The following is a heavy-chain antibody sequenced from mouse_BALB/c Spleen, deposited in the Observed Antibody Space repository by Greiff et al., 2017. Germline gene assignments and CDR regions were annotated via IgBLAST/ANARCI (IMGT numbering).Heavy chain of an antibody. CDR3: ARSGGREWYLDV. D-gene: IGHD1-1*01. J-gene: IGHJ1*01. V-gene: IGHV1-69*02. Sequence: VKLQQPGAELVKPGASVKLSCKASGYTFTSYWMHWVKQRPGQGLEWIGEIDPSDSYTNYNQKFKGKATLTVDKASSTAYMQLSSLTSEDSAVYYCARSGGREWYLDVRGAGTTVTGSS. CDR1: GYTFTSYW. CDR2: IDPSDSYT.